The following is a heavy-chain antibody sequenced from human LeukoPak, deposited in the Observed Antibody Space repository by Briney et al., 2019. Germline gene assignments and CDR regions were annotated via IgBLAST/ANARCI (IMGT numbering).Heavy chain of an antibody. D-gene: IGHD3-16*02. Sequence: GASVKVSCKASGYTFTSYGISWVRQAPGQGLEWMGWISAYNGNTNYAQKLQGRVTMTTDTSTSTAYMELRSLRSDDTAVYYCAGVGPRGELSNWFDPWGQGTLVTVSS. CDR3: AGVGPRGELSNWFDP. J-gene: IGHJ5*02. V-gene: IGHV1-18*01. CDR1: GYTFTSYG. CDR2: ISAYNGNT.